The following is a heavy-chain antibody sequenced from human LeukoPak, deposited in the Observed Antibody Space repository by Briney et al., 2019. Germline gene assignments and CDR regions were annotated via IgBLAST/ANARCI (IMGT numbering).Heavy chain of an antibody. CDR2: ITGSGGST. D-gene: IGHD1-1*01. CDR1: GFTFSSYA. J-gene: IGHJ4*02. CDR3: AKSRSGSANWALQIFDN. Sequence: PGESLRLSCAASGFTFSSYAMSWVRQAPGKGLEWVSDITGSGGSTYYGDSVKGRFSISRDNSKNTLYLQMNSLRAEDTAVYFCAKSRSGSANWALQIFDNWGQGTLVTVSS. V-gene: IGHV3-23*01.